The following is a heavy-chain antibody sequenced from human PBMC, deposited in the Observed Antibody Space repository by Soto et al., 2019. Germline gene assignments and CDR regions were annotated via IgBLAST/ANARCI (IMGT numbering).Heavy chain of an antibody. Sequence: GGSLRLSCAASGFTFSSYAMSWVRQAPGKGLEWVSAISGSGGSTYYADSVKGRFTISRDNSKNTLYLQMNSLRAEDTAVYYCAKAAVDYDILTGYFSGWGQGTLVTVSS. CDR1: GFTFSSYA. V-gene: IGHV3-23*01. J-gene: IGHJ4*02. D-gene: IGHD3-9*01. CDR2: ISGSGGST. CDR3: AKAAVDYDILTGYFSG.